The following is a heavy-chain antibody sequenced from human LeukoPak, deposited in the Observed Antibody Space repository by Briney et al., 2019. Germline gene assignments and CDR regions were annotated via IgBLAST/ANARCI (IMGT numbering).Heavy chain of an antibody. CDR3: ARGRGYCSSTSCYLEAFDY. CDR2: INHSGST. V-gene: IGHV4-34*01. J-gene: IGHJ4*02. D-gene: IGHD2-2*01. Sequence: SETLSLTCAVYGGSFSGYYWSWIRQPPGKGLEWIGEINHSGSTNYNPSLKSRVTISVDTSKNQFSPKLSSVTAADTAVYYCARGRGYCSSTSCYLEAFDYWGQGTLVTVSS. CDR1: GGSFSGYY.